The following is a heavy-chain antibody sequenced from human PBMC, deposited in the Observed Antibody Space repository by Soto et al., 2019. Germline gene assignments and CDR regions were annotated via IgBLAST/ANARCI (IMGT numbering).Heavy chain of an antibody. Sequence: GGSLRLSCAASGFTFSSYAMSWVRQAPGKGLEWVSAISGSGGSTYYADSVKGRFTISRDNSKNTLYLQMNSLRAEDTAVYYCASRRAPTYYDFWSGLLGLYYFDYWGQGTLVTVSS. J-gene: IGHJ4*02. D-gene: IGHD3-3*01. V-gene: IGHV3-23*01. CDR1: GFTFSSYA. CDR2: ISGSGGST. CDR3: ASRRAPTYYDFWSGLLGLYYFDY.